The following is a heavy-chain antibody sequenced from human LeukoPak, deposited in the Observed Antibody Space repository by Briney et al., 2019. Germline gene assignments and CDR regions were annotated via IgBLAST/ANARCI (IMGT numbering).Heavy chain of an antibody. J-gene: IGHJ4*02. CDR3: AKGQVAGPTNNRFDY. Sequence: GGSLRLSCAASGFTFSSYAMSWVRQAPEKGLEWVSVISGSGGSTYYADSVKGRFTISRDNSKNTLYLQMNSLRAEDTAVYYCAKGQVAGPTNNRFDYWGQGTPVTVSS. CDR1: GFTFSSYA. CDR2: ISGSGGST. V-gene: IGHV3-23*01. D-gene: IGHD6-19*01.